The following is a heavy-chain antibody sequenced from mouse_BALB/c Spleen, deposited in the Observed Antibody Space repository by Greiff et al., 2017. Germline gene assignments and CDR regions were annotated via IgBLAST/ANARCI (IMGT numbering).Heavy chain of an antibody. CDR2: ISSGGSYT. D-gene: IGHD2-14*01. Sequence: EVKVVESGGGLVKPGGSLKLSCAASGFTFSSYAMSWVRQSPEKRLEWVAEISSGGSYTYYPDTVTGRFTISRDNAKNTLYLEMSSLRSEDTAMYYCARGYDDAMDYWGQGTSVTVSS. J-gene: IGHJ4*01. CDR3: ARGYDDAMDY. V-gene: IGHV5-9-4*01. CDR1: GFTFSSYA.